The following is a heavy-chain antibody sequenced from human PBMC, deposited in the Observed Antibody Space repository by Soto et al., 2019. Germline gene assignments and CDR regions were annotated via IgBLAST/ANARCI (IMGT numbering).Heavy chain of an antibody. Sequence: ASVKVSCKASGYTFTGYYMHWVRQAPGQGLEWMGWINPNSGGTNYAQKLQGRVTMTRDTSISTAYMELSRLRSDDTAVYYCARDRPSRDGYNMNYFDYWGQGTLVTVSS. J-gene: IGHJ4*02. D-gene: IGHD5-12*01. V-gene: IGHV1-2*02. CDR2: INPNSGGT. CDR3: ARDRPSRDGYNMNYFDY. CDR1: GYTFTGYY.